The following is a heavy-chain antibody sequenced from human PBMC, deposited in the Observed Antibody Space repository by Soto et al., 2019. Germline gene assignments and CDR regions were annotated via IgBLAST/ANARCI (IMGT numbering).Heavy chain of an antibody. D-gene: IGHD3-3*01. CDR2: INSDGSST. Sequence: GGSLRLSCAASGFTFSSYWMHWVRQAPGKGLVWVSRINSDGSSTSYADSVKGRFTISRDNAKNTLYLQMNSLRAEDTAVYYCAREGHDFWSGYFGYYYYGMDVWGQGTTVTVSS. CDR1: GFTFSSYW. V-gene: IGHV3-74*01. CDR3: AREGHDFWSGYFGYYYYGMDV. J-gene: IGHJ6*02.